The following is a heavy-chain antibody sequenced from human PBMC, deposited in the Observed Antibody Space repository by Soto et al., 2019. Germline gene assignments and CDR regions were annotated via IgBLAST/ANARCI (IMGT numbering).Heavy chain of an antibody. CDR1: GFSFEDYA. D-gene: IGHD3-10*01. CDR3: AKDNYGSAIYGMDV. J-gene: IGHJ6*04. CDR2: IAWNSDII. Sequence: PGGSLRLSCAASGFSFEDYAMHWVRQAPGKGLEWVSGIAWNSDIIGYADSVKGRFTISRDNGKNSLYLQMNSLRPEDTALYYCAKDNYGSAIYGMDVWGKGTTVTVSS. V-gene: IGHV3-9*01.